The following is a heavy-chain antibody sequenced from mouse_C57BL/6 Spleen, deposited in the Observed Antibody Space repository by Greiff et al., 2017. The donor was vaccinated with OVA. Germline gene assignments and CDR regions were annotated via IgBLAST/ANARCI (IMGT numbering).Heavy chain of an antibody. D-gene: IGHD1-1*01. CDR1: GFTFSDYG. CDR2: ISSGSSTI. CDR3: ARTDYYYGSSRY. Sequence: EVHLVESGGGLVKPGGSLKLSCAASGFTFSDYGMHWVRQAPEKGLEWVAYISSGSSTIYYADTVKGRFTISRDNAKNTLFLQMTSLRSEDTAMYYCARTDYYYGSSRYWGQGTTLTVSS. V-gene: IGHV5-17*01. J-gene: IGHJ2*01.